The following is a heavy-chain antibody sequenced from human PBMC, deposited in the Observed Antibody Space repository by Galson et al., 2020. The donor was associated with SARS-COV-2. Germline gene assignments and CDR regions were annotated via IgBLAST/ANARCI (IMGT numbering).Heavy chain of an antibody. CDR2: ISGRHSTI. CDR1: GFTFRNYE. J-gene: IGHJ3*02. D-gene: IGHD3-22*01. CDR3: ARDLAVNYYDTSGYYYVPRAFDI. V-gene: IGHV3-48*03. Sequence: TVGSLRLSCAASGFTFRNYEMNWVRQAPGKGLEWISYISGRHSTIYYADSVKGRFTISRDNAQNSLYLQMNSLRAEDTAVYYCARDLAVNYYDTSGYYYVPRAFDIWGQGTMVTVSS.